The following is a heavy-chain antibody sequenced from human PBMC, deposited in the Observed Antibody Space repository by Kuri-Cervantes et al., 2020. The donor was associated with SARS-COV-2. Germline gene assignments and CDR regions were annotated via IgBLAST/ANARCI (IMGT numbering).Heavy chain of an antibody. J-gene: IGHJ6*02. CDR1: GFAFSSYW. D-gene: IGHD2-15*01. Sequence: GESLKISCAASGFAFSSYWMHWVRQAPGKGLVWVSRINSDGSSTSYADSVKGRFTISRDNAQNTLYLQMNSLRAEDTAVYYCARDLTLGYCSGGSCYYYYYGMDVWGQGTTVTVSS. CDR3: ARDLTLGYCSGGSCYYYYYGMDV. CDR2: INSDGSST. V-gene: IGHV3-74*01.